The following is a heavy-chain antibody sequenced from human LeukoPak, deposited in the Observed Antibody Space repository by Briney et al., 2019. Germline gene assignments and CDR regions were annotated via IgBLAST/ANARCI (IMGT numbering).Heavy chain of an antibody. CDR2: IYTSGRT. V-gene: IGHV4-4*07. J-gene: IGHJ4*02. Sequence: PSETLSLTCTVSGGSISSYYWSWSRQPSGKGLKWIGRIYTSGRTNYNPSLRSRVTMSVDTSKNQFSLKLSSVTAADTAVYYCARDRIGYDILTGYYSYFDYWGQGTLVTVSS. CDR1: GGSISSYY. D-gene: IGHD3-9*01. CDR3: ARDRIGYDILTGYYSYFDY.